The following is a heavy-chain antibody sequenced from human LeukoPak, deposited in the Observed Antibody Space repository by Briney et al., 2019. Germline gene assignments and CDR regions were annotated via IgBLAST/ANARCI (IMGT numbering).Heavy chain of an antibody. Sequence: GASVKVSCKVSGYTLTELSMHWVRQAPGKGLEWMGGFDPEDGETIYAQKFQGRVTMTEDTSTDTAYMELSSLRSEDTAVYYCAVDYYGSGSYYLPPFDYWGQGTLVTVSP. CDR1: GYTLTELS. J-gene: IGHJ4*02. V-gene: IGHV1-24*01. D-gene: IGHD3-10*01. CDR3: AVDYYGSGSYYLPPFDY. CDR2: FDPEDGET.